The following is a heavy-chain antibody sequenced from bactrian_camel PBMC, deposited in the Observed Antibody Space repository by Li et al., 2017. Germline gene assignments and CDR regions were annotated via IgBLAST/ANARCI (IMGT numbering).Heavy chain of an antibody. V-gene: IGHV3S53*01. D-gene: IGHD5*01. CDR2: ISSDGTT. CDR3: AAGSPWTQQQAMSRWGYNY. J-gene: IGHJ4*01. CDR1: GYIASTCG. Sequence: HVQLVESGGGSVQAGGSLKLSCIASGYIASTCGMGWYRQAPGKVRELVSSISSDGTTRYTDSVKGRFTTSQDNAKNTLYLQMTDLNPEDTAMYYCAAGSPWTQQQAMSRWGYNYWGQGTQVTVS.